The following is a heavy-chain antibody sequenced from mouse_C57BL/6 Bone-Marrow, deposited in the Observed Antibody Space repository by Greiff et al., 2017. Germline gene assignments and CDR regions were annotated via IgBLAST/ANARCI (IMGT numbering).Heavy chain of an antibody. CDR2: ISYDGSN. V-gene: IGHV3-6*01. CDR1: GYSITSGYY. J-gene: IGHJ2*01. CDR3: ASPGLDY. Sequence: ESGPGLVKPSQSLSLTCSVTGYSITSGYYWNWIRQFPGNKLEWMGYISYDGSNNYNPSLKNRISITRDTSKNQSFLKLNSVTTEDTATYYCASPGLDYWGQGTTLTVSS.